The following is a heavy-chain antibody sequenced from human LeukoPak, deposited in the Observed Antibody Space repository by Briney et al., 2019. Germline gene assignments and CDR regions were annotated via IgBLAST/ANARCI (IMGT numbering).Heavy chain of an antibody. CDR1: GFSFSNYR. CDR3: ARRVVVVATDSYYGMDV. V-gene: IGHV3-21*01. CDR2: ITGSSNYI. J-gene: IGHJ6*02. D-gene: IGHD2-15*01. Sequence: TGGSLRLSRAASGFSFSNYRMNWVRQAPGKGLEWVSFITGSSNYIYYADSVKGRFTISRDNAKNSLCLQMNSLRAEDTAVYYCARRVVVVATDSYYGMDVWGQGTTVTVSS.